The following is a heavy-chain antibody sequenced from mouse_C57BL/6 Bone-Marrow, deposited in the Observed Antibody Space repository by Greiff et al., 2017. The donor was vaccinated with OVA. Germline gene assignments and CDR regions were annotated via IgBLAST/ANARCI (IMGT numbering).Heavy chain of an antibody. J-gene: IGHJ1*03. D-gene: IGHD5-5*01. V-gene: IGHV1-61*01. CDR1: GYTFTSYW. CDR2: IYPSDSET. Sequence: QVQLQQPGAELVRPGSSVKLSCKASGYTFTSYWMDWVKQRPGQGLEWIGNIYPSDSETHYNQKFKGKATLTVDKSSSTAYMQLSSLTSEDSAVYYCARHYPRCFDVWGTGTTVTVSS. CDR3: ARHYPRCFDV.